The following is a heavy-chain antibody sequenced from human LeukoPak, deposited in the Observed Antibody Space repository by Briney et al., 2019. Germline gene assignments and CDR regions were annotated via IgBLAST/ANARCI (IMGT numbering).Heavy chain of an antibody. Sequence: PSETLSLTCTVSGYSISSGYYWGWIRQPPGKGLEWIGSIYHSGSTYYNPSLKSRVTISVDTSKNQFSLKLSSVTAADTAVYYCARGTRITMFRGFKGDWFDPWGQGTLVTVSS. D-gene: IGHD3-10*01. J-gene: IGHJ5*02. CDR1: GYSISSGYY. CDR3: ARGTRITMFRGFKGDWFDP. V-gene: IGHV4-38-2*02. CDR2: IYHSGST.